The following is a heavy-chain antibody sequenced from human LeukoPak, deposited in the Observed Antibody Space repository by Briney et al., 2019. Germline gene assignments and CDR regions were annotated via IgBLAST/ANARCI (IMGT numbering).Heavy chain of an antibody. D-gene: IGHD4-17*01. CDR1: GGSISSGSYY. CDR3: AGDDTVRSFDY. J-gene: IGHJ4*02. CDR2: IYTSGST. Sequence: SETLSLTCTVFGGSISSGSYYWSWIRQPAGKGLEWIGRIYTSGSTNYNPSLKSRVTISVDTSKNQFSLKLSSVTAADTAVYYCAGDDTVRSFDYWGQGTLVTVSS. V-gene: IGHV4-61*02.